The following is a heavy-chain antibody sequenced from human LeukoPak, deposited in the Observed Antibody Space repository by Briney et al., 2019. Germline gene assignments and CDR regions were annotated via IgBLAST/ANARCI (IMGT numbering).Heavy chain of an antibody. D-gene: IGHD3-16*01. CDR1: PYSFTIYD. Sequence: ASVKVSCKPSPYSFTIYDINCVRQATGQGLEWMGWMNPNSGGTVYAQKFQGRVSMSRDTSISTAYMELSSLRSEDTAVYYCARGSIITFGGVRHYGMVVWGQGTTVTVSS. CDR3: ARGSIITFGGVRHYGMVV. CDR2: MNPNSGGT. J-gene: IGHJ6*02. V-gene: IGHV1-8*01.